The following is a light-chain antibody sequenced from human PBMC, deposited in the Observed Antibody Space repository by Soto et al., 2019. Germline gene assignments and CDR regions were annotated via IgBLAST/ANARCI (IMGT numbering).Light chain of an antibody. Sequence: IQVTQSPSSLSASVGDRVTITCRASQGISSFLAWYQQKPWKAPKLLIYGASTLQSGVPSRFSGSGSGTDFTLTIGSLQPEDFATYYCQQLNSFPIPFGPGTKVDIK. V-gene: IGKV1-9*01. J-gene: IGKJ3*01. CDR1: QGISSF. CDR2: GAS. CDR3: QQLNSFPIP.